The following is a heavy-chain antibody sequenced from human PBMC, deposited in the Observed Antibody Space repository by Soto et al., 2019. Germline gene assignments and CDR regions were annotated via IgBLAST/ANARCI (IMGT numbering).Heavy chain of an antibody. CDR1: GGSISSSSYY. CDR3: ARFSALGIWDY. Sequence: SETLSLTCTVSGGSISSSSYYWGWIRQPPGKGLEWIGSIYYSGSTYYNPSLKSRVTISVDTSKNQFSLKLSSVTAADTAVYYCARFSALGIWDYWGQGTLVTVSS. D-gene: IGHD7-27*01. J-gene: IGHJ4*02. CDR2: IYYSGST. V-gene: IGHV4-39*07.